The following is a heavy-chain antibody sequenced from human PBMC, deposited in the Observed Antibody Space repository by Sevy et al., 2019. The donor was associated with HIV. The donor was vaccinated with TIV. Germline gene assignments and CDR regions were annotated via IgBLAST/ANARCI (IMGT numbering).Heavy chain of an antibody. CDR2: IHHTGSS. Sequence: SETLSLTCSVSGASIRRGGYYWSWIRQTPGKGLEWIGYIHHTGSSYYNPSLESRVTISVDTSNNQFSLMLSSVTAADTAVYYCARVSGDSFDDYTTAQSLGMDYWGQGTLVTVSS. D-gene: IGHD3-16*01. V-gene: IGHV4-30-4*01. CDR1: GASIRRGGYY. J-gene: IGHJ4*02. CDR3: ARVSGDSFDDYTTAQSLGMDY.